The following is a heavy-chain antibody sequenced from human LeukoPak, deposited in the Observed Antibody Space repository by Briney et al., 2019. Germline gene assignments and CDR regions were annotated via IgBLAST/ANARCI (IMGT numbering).Heavy chain of an antibody. CDR2: ISAYNGNT. CDR3: ARDDYGGNSGLFDY. D-gene: IGHD4-23*01. V-gene: IGHV1-18*01. Sequence: GASVKVSCKASGYTFTSYGISWVRQAPGQGLEWMGWISAYNGNTNYAQKLQGRVTMTTDTSTSTVYMELRSLTSDDTAVYYCARDDYGGNSGLFDYWGQGTLVTVSS. J-gene: IGHJ4*02. CDR1: GYTFTSYG.